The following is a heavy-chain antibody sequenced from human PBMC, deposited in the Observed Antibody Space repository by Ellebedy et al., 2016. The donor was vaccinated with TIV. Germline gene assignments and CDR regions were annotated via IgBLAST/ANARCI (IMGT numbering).Heavy chain of an antibody. J-gene: IGHJ6*03. CDR3: ARVWPTVVTRPTYYYYMDV. V-gene: IGHV1-2*02. CDR2: INPNSGGT. Sequence: ASVKVSCXASGYTFTGYYMHWVRQAPGQGLEWMGWINPNSGGTNYAQKFQGRVTMTRDTSISTAYMELSRLRSDDTAVYYCARVWPTVVTRPTYYYYMDVWGKGTTVTVSS. CDR1: GYTFTGYY. D-gene: IGHD4-23*01.